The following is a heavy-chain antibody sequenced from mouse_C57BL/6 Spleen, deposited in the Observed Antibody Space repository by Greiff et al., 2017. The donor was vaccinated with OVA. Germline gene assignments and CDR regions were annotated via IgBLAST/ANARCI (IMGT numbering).Heavy chain of an antibody. V-gene: IGHV1-15*01. CDR3: TRSGDYYYGDY. D-gene: IGHD1-1*01. J-gene: IGHJ2*01. CDR1: GYTFTDYE. Sequence: VQVVESGAELVRPGASVTLSCKASGYTFTDYEMHWVKQTPVHGLEWIGAIDPETGGTAYNQKFKGKAILTADKSSSTAYMELRSLTSEDSAVYYCTRSGDYYYGDYWGQGTTLTVSS. CDR2: IDPETGGT.